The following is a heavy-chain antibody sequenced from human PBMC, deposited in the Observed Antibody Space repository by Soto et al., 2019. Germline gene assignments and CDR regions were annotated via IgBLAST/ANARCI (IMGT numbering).Heavy chain of an antibody. Sequence: GESLKISCKGSGYSFTSYWIGWVRQMPGKGLEWMGIIYPGDSDTRYSPSFQGQVTISADKSISTAYLQWSSLKASDTAMYYCARQIGYCSSTSCSYYYYYYGMDVWGQGTTVTVSS. J-gene: IGHJ6*02. CDR2: IYPGDSDT. V-gene: IGHV5-51*01. CDR1: GYSFTSYW. CDR3: ARQIGYCSSTSCSYYYYYYGMDV. D-gene: IGHD2-2*01.